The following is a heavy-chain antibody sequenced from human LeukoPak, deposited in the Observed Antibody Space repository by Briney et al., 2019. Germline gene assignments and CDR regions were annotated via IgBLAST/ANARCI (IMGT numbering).Heavy chain of an antibody. CDR2: IYYSGSA. J-gene: IGHJ4*02. CDR1: GGSISSYY. D-gene: IGHD6-13*01. CDR3: ARGDLGSSWSNY. V-gene: IGHV4-59*01. Sequence: TSETLSLTCTVSGGSISSYYWSWIRQPPGKGLEWIGYIYYSGSANYNPSLKSRVTISVDTSKNQFSLKLSSVTAADTAVYYCARGDLGSSWSNYWGQGALVTVSS.